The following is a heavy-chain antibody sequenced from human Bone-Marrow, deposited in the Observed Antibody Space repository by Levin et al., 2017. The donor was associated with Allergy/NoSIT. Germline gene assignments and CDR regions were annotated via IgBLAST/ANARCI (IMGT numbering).Heavy chain of an antibody. CDR2: INHSGST. J-gene: IGHJ6*02. CDR3: AAQTTGKDYYYGMDV. Sequence: PSETLSLTCAVYGGSFSGYYWSWIRQPPGKGLEWIGEINHSGSTNYNPSLKSRVTISVDTSKNQFSLKLSSVTAADTAVYYCAAQTTGKDYYYGMDVWGQGTTVTVSS. CDR1: GGSFSGYY. V-gene: IGHV4-34*01. D-gene: IGHD4-17*01.